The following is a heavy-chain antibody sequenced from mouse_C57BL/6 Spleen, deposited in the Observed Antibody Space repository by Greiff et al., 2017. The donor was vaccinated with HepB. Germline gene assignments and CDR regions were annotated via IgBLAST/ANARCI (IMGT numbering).Heavy chain of an antibody. D-gene: IGHD1-1*01. CDR2: IDPENGDT. V-gene: IGHV14-4*01. J-gene: IGHJ4*01. CDR3: TTSGSSSYAMDY. Sequence: EVKLVESGAELVRPGASVKLSCTASGFNIKDDYMHWVKQRPEQGLEWIGWIDPENGDTEYASKFQGKATITADTSSNTAYLQLSSLTSEDTAVYYCTTSGSSSYAMDYWGQGTSVTVSS. CDR1: GFNIKDDY.